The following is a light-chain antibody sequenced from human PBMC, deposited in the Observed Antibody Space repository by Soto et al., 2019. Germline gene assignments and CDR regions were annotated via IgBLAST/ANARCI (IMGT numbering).Light chain of an antibody. CDR1: QSVSGY. CDR2: RIF. V-gene: IGKV3-15*01. Sequence: DIVMTQSPGTVSVFPGETGTLSCRASQSVSGYLDWFHQKPGQAPRLFLLRIFTRAIGVPARFSGSGSETEFTLTISGLQSEDSGVYYCLQHYSWPWTFGQGTKVEIK. J-gene: IGKJ1*01. CDR3: LQHYSWPWT.